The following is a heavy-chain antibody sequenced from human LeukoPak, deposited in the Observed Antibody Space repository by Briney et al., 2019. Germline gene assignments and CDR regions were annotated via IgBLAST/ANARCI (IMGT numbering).Heavy chain of an antibody. CDR1: GGSISSYY. V-gene: IGHV4-59*01. Sequence: SETLSLTCTVYGGSISSYYWSWIRQPPGKGLEWIGYIYYSGSTNYNPSLKSRVTISVDTSKNQFSLKLSSVTAADTAVYYCARYYYDSSGYRDAFDIWGQGTMVTVSS. D-gene: IGHD3-22*01. CDR3: ARYYYDSSGYRDAFDI. J-gene: IGHJ3*02. CDR2: IYYSGST.